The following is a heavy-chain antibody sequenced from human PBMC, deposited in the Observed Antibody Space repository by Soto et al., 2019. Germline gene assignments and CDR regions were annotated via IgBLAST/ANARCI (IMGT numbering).Heavy chain of an antibody. V-gene: IGHV3-23*01. CDR3: AKMGNCSTTGCYSDS. J-gene: IGHJ5*01. CDR2: ISRSGDST. CDR1: GFTFSTCA. D-gene: IGHD2-2*01. Sequence: EVQLLESGGGLVQPGGSLRLSCAASGFTFSTCAMTWVRQAPGKGLEWVSAISRSGDSTYYADSVKGRFTISRDSPKNTLSLQMNSLRAEDAAVYYCAKMGNCSTTGCYSDSWGRGTLVTVSS.